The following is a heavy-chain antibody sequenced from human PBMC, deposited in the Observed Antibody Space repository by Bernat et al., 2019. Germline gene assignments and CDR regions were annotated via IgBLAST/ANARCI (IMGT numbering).Heavy chain of an antibody. J-gene: IGHJ4*02. V-gene: IGHV6-1*01. CDR1: GDSVSSNSAA. D-gene: IGHD6-19*01. CDR2: TYYRSKWYN. Sequence: QVQLQQSGPGLVKPSQTLSLTCAISGDSVSSNSAAWNWIRQSPSRGLEWLGRTYYRSKWYNDYAVSVKSRIPINPDTSKNQCSLQLNSGTPEDTAVYYCARDRFSAVAGNKRSFDYWGQGTLVTVSS. CDR3: ARDRFSAVAGNKRSFDY.